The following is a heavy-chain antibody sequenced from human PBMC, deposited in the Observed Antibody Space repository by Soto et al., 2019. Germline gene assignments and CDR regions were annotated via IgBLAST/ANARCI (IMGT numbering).Heavy chain of an antibody. V-gene: IGHV3-23*01. CDR2: ISGSGGST. D-gene: IGHD6-19*01. J-gene: IGHJ4*02. CDR1: GFTFSSYA. CDR3: AKLDSGGWYHTSFIDY. Sequence: GGSLRLSCAASGFTFSSYAMSWVRQAPGKGLEWVSAISGSGGSTYYADSVKGRFTISRDNSKNTLYLQMNSLRAEDTAVYYCAKLDSGGWYHTSFIDYWGQGTLVTVSS.